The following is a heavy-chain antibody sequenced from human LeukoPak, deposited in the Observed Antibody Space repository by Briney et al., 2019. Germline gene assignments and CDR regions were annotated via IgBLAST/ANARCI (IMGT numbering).Heavy chain of an antibody. V-gene: IGHV4-59*12. Sequence: SETLSLTCAVSGGSISSYYWSWIRQPPGKVLEWIGYIYYSGSTNYNPSLKSRVTISVDTSKNQFSLKLSSVTAADTAVYYCARDSSSFGFVYWGQGTLVTVSS. J-gene: IGHJ4*02. D-gene: IGHD6-6*01. CDR3: ARDSSSFGFVY. CDR1: GGSISSYY. CDR2: IYYSGST.